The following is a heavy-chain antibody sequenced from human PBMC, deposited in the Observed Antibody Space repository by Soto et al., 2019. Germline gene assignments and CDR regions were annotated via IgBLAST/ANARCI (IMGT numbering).Heavy chain of an antibody. Sequence: EVHLLESGGGLVQPGGSLRLSCVASGFAFSTHAMSWVRQAPGKGLEWVSTFSGSGGNIYYAEAVKGRLTISRDDSKNTLYLQMDSLRVEDTAVYYCANDPPWTVGPLAMDVWGQGTTVTVSS. CDR1: GFAFSTHA. J-gene: IGHJ6*02. D-gene: IGHD1-26*01. CDR2: FSGSGGNI. CDR3: ANDPPWTVGPLAMDV. V-gene: IGHV3-23*01.